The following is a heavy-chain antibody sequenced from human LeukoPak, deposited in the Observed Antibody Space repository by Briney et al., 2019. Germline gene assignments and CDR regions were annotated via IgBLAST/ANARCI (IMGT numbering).Heavy chain of an antibody. V-gene: IGHV3-21*01. CDR3: ARDKGGIGHYFDY. D-gene: IGHD3-16*01. CDR1: GFTFSSYS. Sequence: GGSLRLSCAASGFTFSSYSMNWVRQAPGKGLEWVSSISSSSSYIYYADSLKGRFTISRDNAKNSLYLQMNSLRAEDTAVYYCARDKGGIGHYFDYWGRGTLVTVSS. CDR2: ISSSSSYI. J-gene: IGHJ4*02.